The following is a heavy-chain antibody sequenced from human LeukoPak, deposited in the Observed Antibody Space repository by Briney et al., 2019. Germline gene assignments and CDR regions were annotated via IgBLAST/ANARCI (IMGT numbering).Heavy chain of an antibody. V-gene: IGHV1-69*06. D-gene: IGHD6-19*01. CDR3: ARDRSGWFRGDAFDI. J-gene: IGHJ3*02. CDR2: IIPIFGTA. CDR1: GGTFSSYA. Sequence: ASVKVSCKASGGTFSSYAISWVRQAPGQGLEWMGGIIPIFGTANYAQKFQGRVTITADKSTSTAYMELSSLRSEDTAVYYCARDRSGWFRGDAFDIWGQGTMVTVPS.